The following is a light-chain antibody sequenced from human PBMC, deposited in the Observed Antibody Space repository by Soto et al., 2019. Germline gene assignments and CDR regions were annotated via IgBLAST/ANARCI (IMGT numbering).Light chain of an antibody. Sequence: DIQMTQSPSSLSGSAGDRVTITCRASQSISGYLNWYQQKPGKAPKVLMYGTSILQTGVSSRFSGSGSGTDFTLTINSLQPEDFANYYCQQRYSTPWTFGQGTKVEIK. CDR3: QQRYSTPWT. CDR1: QSISGY. CDR2: GTS. V-gene: IGKV1-39*01. J-gene: IGKJ1*01.